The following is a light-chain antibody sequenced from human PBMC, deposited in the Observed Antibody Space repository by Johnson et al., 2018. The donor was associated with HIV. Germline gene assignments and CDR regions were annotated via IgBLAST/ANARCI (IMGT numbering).Light chain of an antibody. CDR1: SSNIANNY. CDR2: DNN. J-gene: IGLJ1*01. CDR3: GTWDSSLSAGCV. V-gene: IGLV1-51*01. Sequence: SVLTQPPSVSSAPGQKVTISCSGSSSNIANNYVSWYQHLPGTAPKLLIYDNNKRPSGIPDRFSGSKSGTSATLGITGLQTGDEADYYCGTWDSSLSAGCVFGTGTKVTVL.